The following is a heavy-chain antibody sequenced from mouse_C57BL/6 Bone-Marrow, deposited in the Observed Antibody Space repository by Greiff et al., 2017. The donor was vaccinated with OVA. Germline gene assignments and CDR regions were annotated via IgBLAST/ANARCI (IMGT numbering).Heavy chain of an antibody. Sequence: VQLQQSGPELVKPGASVKISCKASGYAFSSSWMNWVKQRPGKGLEWIGRIYPGDGDTNYNGKFKGKATLTADKSSSTAYMQLSSLTSEDSAVYFCAGYFERAMDYGGQGTSVTVSS. CDR3: AGYFERAMDY. J-gene: IGHJ4*01. CDR1: GYAFSSSW. D-gene: IGHD2-4*01. V-gene: IGHV1-82*01. CDR2: IYPGDGDT.